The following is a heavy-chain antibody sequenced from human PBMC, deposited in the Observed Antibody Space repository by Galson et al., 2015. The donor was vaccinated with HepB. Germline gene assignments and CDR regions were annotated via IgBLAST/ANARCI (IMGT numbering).Heavy chain of an antibody. J-gene: IGHJ4*02. Sequence: SLRLSCAGSDSSFTTYGMHWVRQAPGNGLEWVAVISFDGRNKYYADSVKGRFTISRDNSKNTLYLQMNSLRPADTAVYYCVSTFHSERWKTEYWGQGTLVTVSS. CDR2: ISFDGRNK. V-gene: IGHV3-30*03. CDR1: DSSFTTYG. CDR3: VSTFHSERWKTEY. D-gene: IGHD1-1*01.